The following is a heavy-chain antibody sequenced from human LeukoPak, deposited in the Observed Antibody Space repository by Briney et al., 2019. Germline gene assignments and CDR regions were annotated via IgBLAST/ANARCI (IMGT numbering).Heavy chain of an antibody. Sequence: SETLSLTCTASGGSISSSSYYWGWIRQPPGKGLEWIGSIYYSGSTYYNPSLKSRVTISVDTSKNQFSLKLSSVTAADTAVYYCARHPNSNSYYYVIFFDYWGQGTLVTVSS. CDR2: IYYSGST. D-gene: IGHD3-22*01. CDR3: ARHPNSNSYYYVIFFDY. V-gene: IGHV4-39*01. CDR1: GGSISSSSYY. J-gene: IGHJ4*02.